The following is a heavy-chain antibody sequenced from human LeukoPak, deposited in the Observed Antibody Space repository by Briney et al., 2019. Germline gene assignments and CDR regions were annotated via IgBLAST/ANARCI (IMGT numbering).Heavy chain of an antibody. CDR3: ARVDVVVVPAASGDVYFQY. J-gene: IGHJ1*01. CDR1: GFTFSTYS. V-gene: IGHV3-48*04. D-gene: IGHD2-2*01. Sequence: GGSLRLSCAASGFTFSTYSMSWVRQAPGKGLEWVSYIDSGSTSIYYADSVKGRFTISRDNAKQSLFLQMNSLRAEDTAVYYCARVDVVVVPAASGDVYFQYWGQGTLVTVSS. CDR2: IDSGSTSI.